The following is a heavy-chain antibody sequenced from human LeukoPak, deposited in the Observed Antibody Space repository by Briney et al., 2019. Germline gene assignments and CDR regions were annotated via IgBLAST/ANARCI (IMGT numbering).Heavy chain of an antibody. CDR3: ARQTYSSGWSFDY. D-gene: IGHD6-19*01. J-gene: IGHJ4*02. Sequence: GESLKISCKGSGYSFTSYWIGWVRQMPGKGLEWMGIIYPGDSGTRYSPSFQGQVTISADKSISTAYLQWSSLKASDTAMYYCARQTYSSGWSFDYWGQGTLVTVSS. CDR2: IYPGDSGT. V-gene: IGHV5-51*01. CDR1: GYSFTSYW.